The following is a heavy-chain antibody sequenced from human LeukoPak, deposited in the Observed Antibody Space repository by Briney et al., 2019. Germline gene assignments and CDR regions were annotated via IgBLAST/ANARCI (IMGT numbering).Heavy chain of an antibody. Sequence: TGGSLRLSCAGSGFTFNNSWMPWVRQAPGKGLVWVSLINSDGTRSYADSVKGRFTISRDTAKNTLFLQMNSLRVEDTAVYFCASPRSGDRGGYHDPCDIWGQGTMVTVSS. J-gene: IGHJ3*02. CDR1: GFTFNNSW. CDR3: ASPRSGDRGGYHDPCDI. V-gene: IGHV3-74*01. CDR2: INSDGTR. D-gene: IGHD3-22*01.